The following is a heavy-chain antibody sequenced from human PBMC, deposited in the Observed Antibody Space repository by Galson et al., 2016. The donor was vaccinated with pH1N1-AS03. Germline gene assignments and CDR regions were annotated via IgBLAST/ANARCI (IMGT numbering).Heavy chain of an antibody. D-gene: IGHD2-15*01. CDR2: IDWNSGTI. CDR1: GFTFDDSA. Sequence: SLRLSCAGSGFTFDDSAMHWVRQAPGKGLEWVSGIDWNSGTIDYTDSVKGRFTISRDNAKNSLYLQMNSLRAEDTALYYCARSPGYCSAGSCADQAYFDYWGPGTLVTVSS. V-gene: IGHV3-9*01. J-gene: IGHJ4*01. CDR3: ARSPGYCSAGSCADQAYFDY.